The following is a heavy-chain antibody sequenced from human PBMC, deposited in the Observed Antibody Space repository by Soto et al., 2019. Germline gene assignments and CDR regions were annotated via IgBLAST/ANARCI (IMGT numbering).Heavy chain of an antibody. D-gene: IGHD3-22*01. J-gene: IGHJ5*02. CDR2: ISSSGNTI. Sequence: QVQLVESGGGVVKTSGSLRIACAASGFTFSDYYMSWVRQAPGKGLEWVSDISSSGNTIYYADSVKGRFTISRDNAKNSVYLQMNSLRAEATALYFCAKMSSENYYDPVFSWGQGTLVTVSS. CDR1: GFTFSDYY. V-gene: IGHV3-11*01. CDR3: AKMSSENYYDPVFS.